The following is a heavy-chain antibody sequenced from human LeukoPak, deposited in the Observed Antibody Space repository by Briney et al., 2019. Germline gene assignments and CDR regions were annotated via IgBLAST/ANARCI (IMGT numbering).Heavy chain of an antibody. J-gene: IGHJ4*02. CDR2: IYYSGST. V-gene: IGHV4-30-4*08. CDR3: ARAEVYCSSTSCYNIYFDY. Sequence: SQTLSLTCTVSGGSISSGDYYWSWTRQPPGKGLEWIGYIYYSGSTYYNPSLKSRVTISVDTSKNQFSLKLSSVTAADTAVYYCARAEVYCSSTSCYNIYFDYWGQGTLVTVSS. D-gene: IGHD2-2*02. CDR1: GGSISSGDYY.